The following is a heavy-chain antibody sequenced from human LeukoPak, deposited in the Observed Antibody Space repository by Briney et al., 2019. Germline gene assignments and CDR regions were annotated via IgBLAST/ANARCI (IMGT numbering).Heavy chain of an antibody. D-gene: IGHD1-26*01. CDR1: GFTFDDYA. CDR2: ISWNSGSI. CDR3: ARCSYSGSYSYSAFDI. V-gene: IGHV3-9*01. Sequence: GGSLRLSCAASGFTFDDYAMHWVRQAPGKGLEWVSGISWNSGSIGYADSVKGRFTISRDNAKNSLYLQMNSLRAEDTALYYCARCSYSGSYSYSAFDIWGQGTMVTVSS. J-gene: IGHJ3*02.